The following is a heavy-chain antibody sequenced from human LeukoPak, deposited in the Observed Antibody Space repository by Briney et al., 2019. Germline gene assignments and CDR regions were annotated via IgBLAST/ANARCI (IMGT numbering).Heavy chain of an antibody. V-gene: IGHV3-15*04. J-gene: IGHJ6*02. CDR1: GFSFTDAW. CDR2: IESKTDGGTT. Sequence: GGSLRLSCAASGFSFTDAWMTWVRQPPGKGLEWVCRIESKTDGGTTDYAAPVKGRFTISRDDSKNTLYLQINSLKAEDIGVYYCATAPQFIGYGMDVWGRGTAVTVSS. D-gene: IGHD3-3*01. CDR3: ATAPQFIGYGMDV.